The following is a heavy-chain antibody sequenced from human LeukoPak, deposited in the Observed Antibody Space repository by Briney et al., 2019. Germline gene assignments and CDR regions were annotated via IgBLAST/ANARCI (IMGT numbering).Heavy chain of an antibody. V-gene: IGHV4-31*03. CDR3: ARGDSSGRPTTFDY. J-gene: IGHJ4*02. CDR2: IYYSGST. D-gene: IGHD6-19*01. Sequence: SETLSLTCTVSGDSINSGDYYWSWIRQHPGQGLEWIGYIYYSGSTYYNPSLKSRVTISIDTSKNQFSLRLSSVTAADTAVYYCARGDSSGRPTTFDYWGQGTLVTVSS. CDR1: GDSINSGDYY.